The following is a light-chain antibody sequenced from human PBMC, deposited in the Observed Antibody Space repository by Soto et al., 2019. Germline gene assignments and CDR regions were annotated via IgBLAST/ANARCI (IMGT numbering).Light chain of an antibody. Sequence: QSALTQPASVSGSPGQSITISCTGTSSDVGGYNYVSWYQQHTGKAPKLMIYDVSNRPSGVSNRFSGSKSGNTASLTISGLQAEDAAEYYCRSYTSSSTLFGGGTKLTVL. CDR3: RSYTSSSTL. CDR1: SSDVGGYNY. CDR2: DVS. J-gene: IGLJ2*01. V-gene: IGLV2-14*01.